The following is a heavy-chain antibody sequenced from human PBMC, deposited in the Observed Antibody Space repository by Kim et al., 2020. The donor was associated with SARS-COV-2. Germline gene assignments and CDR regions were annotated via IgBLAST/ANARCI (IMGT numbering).Heavy chain of an antibody. V-gene: IGHV1-69*13. J-gene: IGHJ2*01. CDR3: AGFTYGSGNRHNWYFDL. D-gene: IGHD3-10*01. Sequence: SVKVSCKASGGTFSSYAISWVRQAPGQGLEWMGGIIPIFGTANYAQKFQGRVTITADESTSTAYMELSSLRSEDTAVYYCAGFTYGSGNRHNWYFDLWGRGTLVTVSS. CDR1: GGTFSSYA. CDR2: IIPIFGTA.